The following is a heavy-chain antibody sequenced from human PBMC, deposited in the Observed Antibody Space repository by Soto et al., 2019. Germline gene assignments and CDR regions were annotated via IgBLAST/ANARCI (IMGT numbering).Heavy chain of an antibody. D-gene: IGHD3-10*01. CDR3: TRGAGGPLDY. V-gene: IGHV3-73*01. CDR1: GFTFSGSA. J-gene: IGHJ4*02. Sequence: EVQLVESGGGLVQPGGSLKLSCAASGFTFSGSAMHWVRQASGKGLEWVGRIRSKANSYATAYAASVKGRFTISRDDSKNTAYLQMNSRKTEDTAVYYCTRGAGGPLDYWGQGTLVTVSS. CDR2: IRSKANSYAT.